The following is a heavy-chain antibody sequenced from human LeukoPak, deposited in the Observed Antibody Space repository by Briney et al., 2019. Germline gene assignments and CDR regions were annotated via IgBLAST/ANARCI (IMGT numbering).Heavy chain of an antibody. D-gene: IGHD3-3*01. Sequence: ESGGGVVQPGRSLTLSCAASGYTFSRHGIHWVRQAPGKGLEWVAVVWYDGRNRDYADSVKGRFTISKDNSNNMVFLQMDRLRAEDTAVYYCARVDFWSSYHIDYWGQGTLVTVSS. CDR3: ARVDFWSSYHIDY. J-gene: IGHJ4*02. V-gene: IGHV3-33*01. CDR1: GYTFSRHG. CDR2: VWYDGRNR.